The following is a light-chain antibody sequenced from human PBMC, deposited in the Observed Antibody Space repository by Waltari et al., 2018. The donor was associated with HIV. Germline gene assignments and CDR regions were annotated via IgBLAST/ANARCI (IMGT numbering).Light chain of an antibody. CDR3: QSYDSSNQGV. CDR2: EDN. Sequence: NFMLTQPHSVSESPRKTVTISCTRSSGSIASNHVEWYQQRPGSSPTTVIYEDNQRPAGVPDRFSGSIDSSSNSASLTISGLKTEDEADYYCQSYDSSNQGVFGGGTKLTVL. J-gene: IGLJ3*02. CDR1: SGSIASNH. V-gene: IGLV6-57*01.